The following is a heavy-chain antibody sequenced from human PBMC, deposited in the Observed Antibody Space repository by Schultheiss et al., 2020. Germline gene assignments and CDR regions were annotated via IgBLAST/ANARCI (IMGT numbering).Heavy chain of an antibody. CDR2: INSDGSTT. V-gene: IGHV3-74*01. CDR3: AKASRSGSAYDY. J-gene: IGHJ4*02. Sequence: GESLKISCAASGFTFSSYGMHWVRQAPGKGLVWVSRINSDGSTTGDADSVKGRFTISRDNAKNTLYLQMNSLRAEDTAVYYCAKASRSGSAYDYWGQGTLVTVSS. CDR1: GFTFSSYG. D-gene: IGHD1-26*01.